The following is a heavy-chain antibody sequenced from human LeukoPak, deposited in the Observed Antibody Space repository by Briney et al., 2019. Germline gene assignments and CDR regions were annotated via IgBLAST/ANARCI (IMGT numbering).Heavy chain of an antibody. CDR1: GGSISSYY. V-gene: IGHV4-59*08. Sequence: SETLSLTCTVSGGSISSYYWSWIRQPPGKGLEWIGYIYYSGSTNYNPSLKSRVTISVDTSKNQFSLKLNSVTAADTAVYYCATGAPTSYSLAYWGQGTLVTVSS. J-gene: IGHJ4*02. CDR3: ATGAPTSYSLAY. CDR2: IYYSGST. D-gene: IGHD6-13*01.